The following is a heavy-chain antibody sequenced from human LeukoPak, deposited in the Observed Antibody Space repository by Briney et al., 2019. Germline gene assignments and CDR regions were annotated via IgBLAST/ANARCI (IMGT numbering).Heavy chain of an antibody. J-gene: IGHJ6*04. CDR3: AELVITMIGGV. V-gene: IGHV3-48*03. D-gene: IGHD3-10*02. CDR2: ISSSGSTI. CDR1: GFTFSSYE. Sequence: GRSLRLSCALSGFTFSSYEMNWVRQAPGKGLEWVSYISSSGSTIYYADSVKGRFTISRDNAKNSLYLQMNCLRAEDTAVYYCAELVITMIGGVWGKGTTVTISS.